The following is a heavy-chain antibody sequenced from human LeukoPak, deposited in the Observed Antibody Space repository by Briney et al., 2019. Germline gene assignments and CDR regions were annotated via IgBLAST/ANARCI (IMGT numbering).Heavy chain of an antibody. CDR3: ARGPGSGWYPLDY. J-gene: IGHJ4*02. CDR1: GGSISSGSYY. D-gene: IGHD6-19*01. CDR2: IYTSGST. V-gene: IGHV4-61*02. Sequence: SETLSLTCTVSGGSISSGSYYWSWIRQPAGKGLEWIGRIYTSGSTNYNPSLKSRVTISVDTSKNQFSLKLSSVTAADTAVYYCARGPGSGWYPLDYWGQGTLVTVSS.